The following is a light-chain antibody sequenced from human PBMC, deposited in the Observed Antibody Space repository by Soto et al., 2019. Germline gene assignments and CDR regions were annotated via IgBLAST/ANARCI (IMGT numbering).Light chain of an antibody. CDR2: EVI. CDR3: SAYSSSTSVL. J-gene: IGLJ2*01. Sequence: QSVLTQPASVSGSPGQSITISCTGTSSDVGGYNYVSWYQQHPGKAPKLIIYEVIYRPSGVSNRFSGSKSGNTASLTISGLQAEDESYYYCSAYSSSTSVLFGGGTKLTVL. CDR1: SSDVGGYNY. V-gene: IGLV2-14*01.